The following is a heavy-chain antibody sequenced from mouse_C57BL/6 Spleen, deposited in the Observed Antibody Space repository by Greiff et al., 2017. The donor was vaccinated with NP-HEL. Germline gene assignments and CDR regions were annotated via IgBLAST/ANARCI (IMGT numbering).Heavy chain of an antibody. CDR2: IDPEDGDT. CDR3: TRITTVVVPYFDY. CDR1: GFNITDYY. J-gene: IGHJ2*01. V-gene: IGHV14-1*01. Sequence: EVQLVESGAELVRPGASVKLSCTASGFNITDYYMHWVKQRPEQGLEWIGRIDPEDGDTEYAQKFQGKATMTADTSSNTAYLQLSSLTSEDTAVYYCTRITTVVVPYFDYWGKGTTLTVSS. D-gene: IGHD1-1*01.